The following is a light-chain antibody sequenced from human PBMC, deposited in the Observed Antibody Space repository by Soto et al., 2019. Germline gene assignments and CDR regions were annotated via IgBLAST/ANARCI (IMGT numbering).Light chain of an antibody. CDR3: QQYNNFRWT. CDR2: DAS. Sequence: ETQMTQSPAALSASVGHRLTITCRASQSVSWWLAWYQQKPGKAPKLLIYDASTLESGVPLRFSGSGSGTEFTLTISSLQPDDVATYYCQQYNNFRWTFGQGTKV. J-gene: IGKJ1*01. CDR1: QSVSWW. V-gene: IGKV1-5*01.